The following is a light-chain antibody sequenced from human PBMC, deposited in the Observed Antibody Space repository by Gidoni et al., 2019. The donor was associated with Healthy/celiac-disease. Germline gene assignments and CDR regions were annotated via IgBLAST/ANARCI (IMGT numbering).Light chain of an antibody. Sequence: SYELTQPTSVSVSPGQTASITCSGGKLGDKYACWYQQKPGQSPVLVIYQDSKRPSGIPERFSGSNSGNTATLTISGTQAMDEADYYCQAWDSSTAVVFGGGTKLTVL. CDR1: KLGDKY. V-gene: IGLV3-1*01. CDR2: QDS. CDR3: QAWDSSTAVV. J-gene: IGLJ2*01.